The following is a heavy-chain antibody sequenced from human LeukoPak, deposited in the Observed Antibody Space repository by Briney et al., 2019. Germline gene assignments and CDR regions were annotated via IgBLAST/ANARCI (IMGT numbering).Heavy chain of an antibody. CDR3: ATVAPQWLARFDP. D-gene: IGHD6-19*01. CDR2: VDPEDGET. J-gene: IGHJ5*02. V-gene: IGHV1-69-2*01. CDR1: GYTFTDYY. Sequence: ASVKVSCKASGYTFTDYYMHWVQQAPGKGLEWMGRVDPEDGETIYAEKFQGRVTITADTSTDTAYMELSSLRSEDTAVYYCATVAPQWLARFDPWGQGTLVTVSS.